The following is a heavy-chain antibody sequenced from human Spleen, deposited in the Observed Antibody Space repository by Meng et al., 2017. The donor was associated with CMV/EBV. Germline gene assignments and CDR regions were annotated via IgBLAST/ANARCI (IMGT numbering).Heavy chain of an antibody. CDR2: ISSSSTI. CDR1: GFTFSSYS. CDR3: AREIGDYYDSSGYYYD. J-gene: IGHJ4*02. D-gene: IGHD3-22*01. V-gene: IGHV3-69-1*01. Sequence: GGSLRLSCAASGFTFSSYSMNWVRQAPGKGLEWVSSISSSSTIYYADSVKGRFTISRDNAKNSLYLQMNSLRAEDTAVYYCAREIGDYYDSSGYYYDWGQGTLVTVSS.